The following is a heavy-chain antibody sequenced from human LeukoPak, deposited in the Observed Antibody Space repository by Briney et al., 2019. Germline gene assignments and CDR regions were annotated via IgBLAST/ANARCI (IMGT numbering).Heavy chain of an antibody. D-gene: IGHD2-15*01. CDR1: GFTFSSYA. J-gene: IGHJ4*02. Sequence: GGSLRLSCAASGFTFSSYAMSWVRQAPGKGLEWVSGTSGSGGSTYYAGSVKGRFTSSRDNSKNTLYLQMNSLRVEDTAVYYCAKNGGSQCYSHLDSWGQGTLVTVSS. CDR2: TSGSGGST. CDR3: AKNGGSQCYSHLDS. V-gene: IGHV3-23*01.